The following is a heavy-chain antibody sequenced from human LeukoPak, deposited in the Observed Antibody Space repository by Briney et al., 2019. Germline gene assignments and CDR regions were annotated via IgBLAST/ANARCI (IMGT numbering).Heavy chain of an antibody. D-gene: IGHD3-3*01. Sequence: ASVKVSCKASGYTFTSYGISWVRQAPGQGPEWMGWISTYNGNTNYAQKLQGRVTMTTDTSTTTVYMELRSLRSDNTAVYYCARGGGDFWSGYDPYCYYGMDVWGPGTTVTVSS. CDR2: ISTYNGNT. CDR3: ARGGGDFWSGYDPYCYYGMDV. V-gene: IGHV1-18*01. CDR1: GYTFTSYG. J-gene: IGHJ6*02.